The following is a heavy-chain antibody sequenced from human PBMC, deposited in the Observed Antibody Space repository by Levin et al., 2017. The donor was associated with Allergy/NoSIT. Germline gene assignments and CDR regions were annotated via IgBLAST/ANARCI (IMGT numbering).Heavy chain of an antibody. CDR3: ARARHYYYYYGMDV. CDR1: GGSFSGYY. CDR2: INHSGST. V-gene: IGHV4-34*01. J-gene: IGHJ6*02. Sequence: GSLRLSCAVYGGSFSGYYWSWIRQPPGKGLEWIGEINHSGSTNYNPSLKSRVTISVDTSKNQFSLKLSSVTAADTAVYYCARARHYYYYYGMDVWGQGTTVTVSS.